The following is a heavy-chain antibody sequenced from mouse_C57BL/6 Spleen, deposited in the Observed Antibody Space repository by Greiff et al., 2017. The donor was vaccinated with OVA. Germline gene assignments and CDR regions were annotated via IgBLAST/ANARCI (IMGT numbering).Heavy chain of an antibody. D-gene: IGHD1-1*01. CDR3: ARPPAPISTVVATGYFDV. CDR2: IHPNSGST. CDR1: GYTFTSYW. J-gene: IGHJ1*03. Sequence: VQLQQPGAELVKPGASVKLSCKASGYTFTSYWMHWVKQRPGQGLEWIGMIHPNSGSTNYNEKFKSKATLTVDKSSSTAYMQLSSLTSEDSAVYYGARPPAPISTVVATGYFDVWGTGTTVTVSS. V-gene: IGHV1-64*01.